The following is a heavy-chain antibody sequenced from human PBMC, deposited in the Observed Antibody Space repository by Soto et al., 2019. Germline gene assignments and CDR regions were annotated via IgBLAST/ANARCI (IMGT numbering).Heavy chain of an antibody. D-gene: IGHD3-9*01. CDR3: ARVVLTITRGAFDA. CDR1: DGSISSSHW. J-gene: IGHJ3*01. Sequence: QVQLQESGPGLVKPSGTLSLTCAVSDGSISSSHWWTWVGQSPGKGLEYIGEISHSGTSNSNPSLKSRVTLSVDKSKNHFSLTLTSVTAADTAVYYCARVVLTITRGAFDAWGQGTPVIVSS. V-gene: IGHV4-4*02. CDR2: ISHSGTS.